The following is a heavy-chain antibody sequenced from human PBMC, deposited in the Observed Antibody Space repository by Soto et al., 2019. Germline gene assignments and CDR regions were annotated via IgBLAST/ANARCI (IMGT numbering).Heavy chain of an antibody. V-gene: IGHV4-59*01. CDR1: GGSISSYY. CDR2: IYYSGST. D-gene: IGHD3-3*01. J-gene: IGHJ6*02. Sequence: PSETLSLTCTVSGGSISSYYWSWIRQPPGKGLEWIGYIYYSGSTNYNPSLKSRVTISVDTSKNQFSLKLSSVTAADTAVYYCGSSYYDFWRSGMDVWGQGTTVTVSS. CDR3: GSSYYDFWRSGMDV.